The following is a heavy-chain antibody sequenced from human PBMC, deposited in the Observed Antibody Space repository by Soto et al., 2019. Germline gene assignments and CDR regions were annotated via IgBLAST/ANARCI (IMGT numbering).Heavy chain of an antibody. Sequence: NPSETLSLTCAVYGGSFSGYYWSWIRQPPGRGLEWIGEINHSGSTNYNPSLKSRVTISVDTSKNQFSLKLSSVTAADTAVYYCARVRRYAVYCSGGSCWFDPWGQGTLVTVPQ. V-gene: IGHV4-34*01. CDR1: GGSFSGYY. D-gene: IGHD2-15*01. CDR2: INHSGST. CDR3: ARVRRYAVYCSGGSCWFDP. J-gene: IGHJ5*02.